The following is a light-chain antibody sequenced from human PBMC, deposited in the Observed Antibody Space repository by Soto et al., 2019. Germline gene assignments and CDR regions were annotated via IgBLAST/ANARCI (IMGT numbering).Light chain of an antibody. Sequence: QPVLTQPASVSGSPGQSITISCTGTSSDVGAYNFVSWYQQHPGKAPKLMIYDVSNRPSGVSNRFSGSKSANTASLTISGLQAEDEADYYCSSYTSSSTLVFGGGTKLTVL. V-gene: IGLV2-14*03. CDR3: SSYTSSSTLV. J-gene: IGLJ3*02. CDR1: SSDVGAYNF. CDR2: DVS.